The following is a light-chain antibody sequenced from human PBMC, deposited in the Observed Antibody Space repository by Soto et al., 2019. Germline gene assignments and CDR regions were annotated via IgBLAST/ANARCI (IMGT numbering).Light chain of an antibody. CDR3: QQYATSPLT. Sequence: EIVLTQSPGTLSLSPGERATLSCRASQSVLTSLAWYQQKPGQAPRLLIYDASSRATAIPDRFSGSGSGTDFTLTLSRLETEDFAVYYCQQYATSPLTFGGGTKVDIK. V-gene: IGKV3-20*01. CDR2: DAS. J-gene: IGKJ4*01. CDR1: QSVLTS.